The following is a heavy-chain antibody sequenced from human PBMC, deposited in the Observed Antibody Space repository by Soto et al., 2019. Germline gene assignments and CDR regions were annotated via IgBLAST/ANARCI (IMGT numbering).Heavy chain of an antibody. J-gene: IGHJ3*02. Sequence: QVQLQESGPGLVKPSQTLSLTCTVSGGSISSGDYYWSWIRQPPGKGLEWSGYIYYSGSTYYNPSIKSRVTRSVDTSKNQFALKLSSVTAADTAVYYCARAICSSSWRGGAFDIWGQGTMVTGSS. V-gene: IGHV4-30-4*01. CDR2: IYYSGST. D-gene: IGHD6-13*01. CDR1: GGSISSGDYY. CDR3: ARAICSSSWRGGAFDI.